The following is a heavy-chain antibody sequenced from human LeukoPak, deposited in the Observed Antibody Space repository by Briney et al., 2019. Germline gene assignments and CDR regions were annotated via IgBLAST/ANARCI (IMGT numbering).Heavy chain of an antibody. V-gene: IGHV3-30*02. D-gene: IGHD6-13*01. CDR3: AKGEIAAAGHFDY. Sequence: PGGSLRLSCAASGFTFSSYGMHWVRQAPGKGLEWVAFIRYDGSNKYYADSVKGRFIISRDNSKNTLYLQMNSLRAEDTAVYYCAKGEIAAAGHFDYWGQGTLVTVSS. CDR2: IRYDGSNK. CDR1: GFTFSSYG. J-gene: IGHJ4*02.